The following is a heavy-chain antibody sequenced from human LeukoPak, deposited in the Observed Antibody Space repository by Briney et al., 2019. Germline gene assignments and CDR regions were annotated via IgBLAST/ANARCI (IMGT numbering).Heavy chain of an antibody. V-gene: IGHV4-39*01. J-gene: IGHJ4*01. D-gene: IGHD6-25*01. CDR1: GGSIGNCDYY. CDR2: IFFGGST. CDR3: ARQLPTAAADTRGYFDY. Sequence: PSETLSLTCSVSGGSIGNCDYYWVWIRQAPGKGLEWIGSIFFGGSTHYNPSLKSRATISVDTSKNQFSLKLTSVTAADAAMYYCARQLPTAAADTRGYFDYWGQGTVVTVSS.